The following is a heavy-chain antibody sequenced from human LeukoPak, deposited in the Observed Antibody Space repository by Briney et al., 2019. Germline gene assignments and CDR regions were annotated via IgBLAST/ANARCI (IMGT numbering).Heavy chain of an antibody. CDR2: IYYSGNT. J-gene: IGHJ5*02. CDR1: GGSISSYY. Sequence: PSETLSLTCTVSGGSISSYYWSWIRQPPGKGLEWIGYIYYSGNTNYNPSLKSRVTISVDTSKNQFSLKLNSVTAADTAVYYCARTLSVCSGGSCSVWFDPWGRGTLVTASS. V-gene: IGHV4-59*01. CDR3: ARTLSVCSGGSCSVWFDP. D-gene: IGHD2-15*01.